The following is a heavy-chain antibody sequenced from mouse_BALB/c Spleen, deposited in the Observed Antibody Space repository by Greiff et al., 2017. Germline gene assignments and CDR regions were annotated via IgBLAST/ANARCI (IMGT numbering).Heavy chain of an antibody. J-gene: IGHJ3*01. V-gene: IGHV2-9*02. Sequence: VKLKESGPGLVAPSQSLSITCTVSGFSLTSYGVHWVRQPPGKGLEWLGVIWAGGSTNYNSALMSRLSISKDNSKSQVFLKMNSLQTDDTAMYYCARDDYGSSSWFAYWGQGTLVTVSA. CDR2: IWAGGST. CDR3: ARDDYGSSSWFAY. D-gene: IGHD1-1*01. CDR1: GFSLTSYG.